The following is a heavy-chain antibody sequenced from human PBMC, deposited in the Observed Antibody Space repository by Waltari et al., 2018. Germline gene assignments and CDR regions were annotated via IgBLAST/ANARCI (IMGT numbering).Heavy chain of an antibody. J-gene: IGHJ6*03. CDR2: MNPNSGNT. Sequence: QVQLVQSGADVKKPGASVKVSCKASGYTFTSYDINWVRQATGQGLEWMGWMNPNSGNTGYAQKFQGRVTITADKSTSTAYMELSSLRSEDTAVYYCARGGPWLQYYYYMDVWGKGTTVTVSS. D-gene: IGHD5-12*01. CDR3: ARGGPWLQYYYYMDV. V-gene: IGHV1-8*03. CDR1: GYTFTSYD.